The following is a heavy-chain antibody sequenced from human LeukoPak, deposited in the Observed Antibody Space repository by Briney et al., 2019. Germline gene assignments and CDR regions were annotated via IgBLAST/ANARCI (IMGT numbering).Heavy chain of an antibody. CDR3: AKGLYYYDSRGYYVAEYFQH. J-gene: IGHJ1*01. Sequence: PGGSLRLSCAASGFTFSSYAMSWVRRAPGKGLEWVSAISDSGGSTYYADSVKGRFTISRDKSKNTLYLEMNSLRAEDTAVYYCAKGLYYYDSRGYYVAEYFQHWGQGTLVTVSS. V-gene: IGHV3-23*01. CDR2: ISDSGGST. CDR1: GFTFSSYA. D-gene: IGHD3-22*01.